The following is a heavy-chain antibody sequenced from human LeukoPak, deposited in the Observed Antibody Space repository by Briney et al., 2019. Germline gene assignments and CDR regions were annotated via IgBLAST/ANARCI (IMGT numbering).Heavy chain of an antibody. CDR2: IRYDGSNK. V-gene: IGHV3-30*02. Sequence: GGSLRLSCAASGFTFSSYGMHWVRQAPGMGLEWVAFIRYDGSNKYYADSVKGRFTISRDNSKNTLYLQMNSLRAEDTAVYYCAKDRLDCGGDCYSGAAGDYWGQGTLVTVSS. CDR3: AKDRLDCGGDCYSGAAGDY. J-gene: IGHJ4*02. D-gene: IGHD2-21*02. CDR1: GFTFSSYG.